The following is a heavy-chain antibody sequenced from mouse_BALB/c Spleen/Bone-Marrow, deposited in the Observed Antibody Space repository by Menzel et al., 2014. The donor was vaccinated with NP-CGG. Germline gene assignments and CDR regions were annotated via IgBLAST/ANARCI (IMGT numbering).Heavy chain of an antibody. Sequence: QVTLKVCGPGILQPSQTLSLTCSFSGFSLSTLGMGVSWIRQPSGNGLEWLAHIYWDDDKHYNPSLKSRLTISKDTSNNQVFLKITTVDTADTATYYCAQSTTVVARNAMDYWGQGTSVTVSS. CDR2: IYWDDDK. CDR3: AQSTTVVARNAMDY. J-gene: IGHJ4*01. D-gene: IGHD1-1*01. V-gene: IGHV8-13*01. CDR1: GFSLSTLGMG.